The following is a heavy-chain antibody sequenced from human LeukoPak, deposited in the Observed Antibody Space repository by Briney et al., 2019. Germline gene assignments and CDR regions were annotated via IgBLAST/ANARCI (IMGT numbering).Heavy chain of an antibody. Sequence: PSETLSLTCTVSGASISSGNYYWTWIRQPAGKGLEWIGRIYTTGRTSYNPSLKSRVTISMDTSKNQFSLKLSSVTAADTAVYYCARVGYYYGSGSRRFDYWGQGTLVTVSS. D-gene: IGHD3-10*01. CDR3: ARVGYYYGSGSRRFDY. J-gene: IGHJ4*02. CDR1: GASISSGNYY. V-gene: IGHV4-61*02. CDR2: IYTTGRT.